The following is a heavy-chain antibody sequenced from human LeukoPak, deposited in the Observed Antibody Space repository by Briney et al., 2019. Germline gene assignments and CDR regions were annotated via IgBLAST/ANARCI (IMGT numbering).Heavy chain of an antibody. CDR1: GGSISSGSYY. CDR2: IYHSGST. J-gene: IGHJ5*02. V-gene: IGHV4-30-2*01. CDR3: ANANYSGSYWFDP. Sequence: SETLSLTCTVSGGSISSGSYYWSWIRQPPGKGLEWIGYIYHSGSTYYNPSLKSRVTISVDRSKNQFSLRLSSVTAADTAVYYCANANYSGSYWFDPWGQGTLVTVSS. D-gene: IGHD1-26*01.